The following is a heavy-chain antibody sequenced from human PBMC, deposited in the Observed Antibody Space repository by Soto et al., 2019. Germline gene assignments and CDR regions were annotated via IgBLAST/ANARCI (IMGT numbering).Heavy chain of an antibody. CDR2: ISSGGGST. V-gene: IGHV3-23*01. CDR3: TKRHITGTLYYYYGMDV. Sequence: GGSLRLSCAASGFTFNTYAMNWVRQAPGKGLEWVSGISSGGGSTNYADSVKGRFTISRDNSKNTLYLQMNSLRAEDTAVYYCTKRHITGTLYYYYGMDVWGQGTTVTVSS. D-gene: IGHD1-7*01. CDR1: GFTFNTYA. J-gene: IGHJ6*02.